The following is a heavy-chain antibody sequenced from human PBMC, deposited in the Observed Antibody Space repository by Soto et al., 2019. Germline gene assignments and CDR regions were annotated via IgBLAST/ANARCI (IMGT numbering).Heavy chain of an antibody. V-gene: IGHV1-2*04. Sequence: ASVKVSCKASGYTFTGYYMHWVRQAPGQGLEWMGWINPNSGGTNYAQKFQGWVTMTRDTSISTAYMELSRLRSDDTAVYYCARSNYSSGWFSDYYCMDVWGQGTTVTVPS. D-gene: IGHD6-19*01. CDR3: ARSNYSSGWFSDYYCMDV. CDR1: GYTFTGYY. J-gene: IGHJ6*02. CDR2: INPNSGGT.